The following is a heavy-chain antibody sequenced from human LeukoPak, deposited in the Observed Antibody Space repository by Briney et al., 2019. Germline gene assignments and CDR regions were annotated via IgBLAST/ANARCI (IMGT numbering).Heavy chain of an antibody. J-gene: IGHJ2*01. V-gene: IGHV3-30*02. CDR1: GFTFSSYG. CDR3: AKGAVASWYFDL. CDR2: IRYDGSNK. D-gene: IGHD6-19*01. Sequence: GGSLRLSCAASGFTFSSYGMHWVRQAPGKGLEWVAFIRYDGSNKYYADSVKGRFTISRDNSKNTLYLQMNSLRAEDTAVYYCAKGAVASWYFDLWGRGTLVTVSS.